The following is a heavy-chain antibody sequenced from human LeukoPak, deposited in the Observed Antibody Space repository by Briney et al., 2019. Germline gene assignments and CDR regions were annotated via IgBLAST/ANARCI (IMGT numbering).Heavy chain of an antibody. Sequence: GGSLRLSCAASGFTFSSYAMSGGRQAPGEGLEWVSAISGSGGSTYYADSVKGRFTISRDNSKNTLYLQMNSLRAEDTAVYYCAKDGDYGDYDLSEAFDIWGQGTMVTVSS. V-gene: IGHV3-23*01. D-gene: IGHD4-17*01. CDR3: AKDGDYGDYDLSEAFDI. CDR1: GFTFSSYA. J-gene: IGHJ3*02. CDR2: ISGSGGST.